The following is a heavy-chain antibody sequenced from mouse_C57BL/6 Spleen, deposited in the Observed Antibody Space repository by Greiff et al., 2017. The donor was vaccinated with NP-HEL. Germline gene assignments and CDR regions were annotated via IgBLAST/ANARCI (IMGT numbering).Heavy chain of an antibody. CDR3: ARGVATSDYYAMDY. Sequence: VQLQQSGAELVKPGASVKLSCTASGFNIKDYYMHWVKQRTEQGLEWIGRIDPEDGDTTYAPKFPGKATLTADTSSNTAYLQLSSLTSEDTADYYCARGVATSDYYAMDYWGQGTSVTVSS. V-gene: IGHV14-2*01. CDR1: GFNIKDYY. CDR2: IDPEDGDT. J-gene: IGHJ4*01.